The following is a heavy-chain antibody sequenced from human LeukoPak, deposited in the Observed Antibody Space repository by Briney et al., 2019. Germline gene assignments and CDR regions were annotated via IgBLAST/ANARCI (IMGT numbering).Heavy chain of an antibody. D-gene: IGHD3-22*01. V-gene: IGHV3-30*18. CDR2: ISYDGSNK. J-gene: IGHJ4*02. Sequence: GRSLRLSCAASGFTFSSYGMHWVRQAPGKGLGWVAVISYDGSNKYYADSVKGRFTISRDDSKNTLYLQMNSLRAEDTAVYYCAKATYYYDSSGFWGDYWGQGTLVTVSS. CDR3: AKATYYYDSSGFWGDY. CDR1: GFTFSSYG.